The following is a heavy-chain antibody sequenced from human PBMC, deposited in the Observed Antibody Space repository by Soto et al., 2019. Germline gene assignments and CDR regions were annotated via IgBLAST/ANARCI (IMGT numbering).Heavy chain of an antibody. CDR2: IYYSGST. CDR1: GGSISSGDYY. CDR3: ARDYNLDWFDP. J-gene: IGHJ5*02. V-gene: IGHV4-30-4*01. D-gene: IGHD1-1*01. Sequence: NPSETLSLTCTVSGGSISSGDYYWSWIRQPPGKGLEWIGYIYYSGSTYYSPSLKSRVTISVDTSKNQFSLKLSSVTAADTAVYYCARDYNLDWFDPWGQGTLVTVSS.